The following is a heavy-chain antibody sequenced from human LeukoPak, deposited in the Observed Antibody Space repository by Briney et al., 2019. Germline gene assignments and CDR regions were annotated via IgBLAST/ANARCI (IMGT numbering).Heavy chain of an antibody. CDR2: ISSSRSYI. V-gene: IGHV3-21*01. Sequence: SGGSLRLSCAASGFTFSSYNMNWVRQAPGKGLEWVSSISSSRSYIYYADSVKGRFTISRDNAKNSLYLQMNSLRAEDTAVYYCARDPSSYYGSGSLLIWGQGTMVTVSS. J-gene: IGHJ3*02. CDR1: GFTFSSYN. D-gene: IGHD3-10*01. CDR3: ARDPSSYYGSGSLLI.